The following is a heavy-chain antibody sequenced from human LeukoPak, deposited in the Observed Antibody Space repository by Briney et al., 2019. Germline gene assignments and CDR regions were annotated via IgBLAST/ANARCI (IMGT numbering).Heavy chain of an antibody. Sequence: SVKVSCKASGGTFSSYAISWVRQAPGQGLEWMGGIIPIFGTADYAQKFQGRVTITTDESTSTAYMELSSLRSEDTAVYYCATMVRGNYYMDVWGKGTTVTVSS. J-gene: IGHJ6*03. CDR3: ATMVRGNYYMDV. CDR2: IIPIFGTA. D-gene: IGHD3-10*01. CDR1: GGTFSSYA. V-gene: IGHV1-69*05.